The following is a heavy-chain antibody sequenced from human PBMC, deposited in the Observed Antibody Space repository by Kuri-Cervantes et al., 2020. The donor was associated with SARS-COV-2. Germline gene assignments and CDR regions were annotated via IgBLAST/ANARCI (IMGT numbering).Heavy chain of an antibody. V-gene: IGHV3-74*01. D-gene: IGHD3-10*01. Sequence: GESLKISCAASGFTFSGHWIHWVRQAPGKGLVWVSRINPDGSYTNNADSVKGPFTISRDNANNSLYLQMNSLRAEDTAVYYCARVRGSYGMDVWGQGTTVTVSS. CDR1: GFTFSGHW. J-gene: IGHJ6*02. CDR3: ARVRGSYGMDV. CDR2: INPDGSYT.